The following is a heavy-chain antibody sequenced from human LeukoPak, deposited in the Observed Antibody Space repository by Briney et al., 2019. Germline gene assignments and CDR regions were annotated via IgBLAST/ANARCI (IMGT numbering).Heavy chain of an antibody. CDR1: GGSISSSNR. J-gene: IGHJ4*02. Sequence: PSETLSLTCAVSGGSISSSNRWSWVRQPPGKGLEWIGEIYHSGSTNYNPSLKSRVTISVDKSKNQFSLKLSSVTAADTAVYYCARHLGTVTNFVGYYFDYWGQGTLVTVSS. V-gene: IGHV4-4*02. CDR2: IYHSGST. D-gene: IGHD4-17*01. CDR3: ARHLGTVTNFVGYYFDY.